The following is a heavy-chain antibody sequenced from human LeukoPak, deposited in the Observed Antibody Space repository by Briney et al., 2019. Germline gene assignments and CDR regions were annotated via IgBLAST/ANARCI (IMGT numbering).Heavy chain of an antibody. Sequence: ASVKVSCKASGYTFTSYYMHWVRQAPGQGLEWMGIINPSGGSTSYAQKFQGRVTMTRDTSTSTVYMELSSLRSEDTAVYCCARTEDTYCSSTSCYGLGWFDPWGQGTLVTVSS. D-gene: IGHD2-2*01. CDR3: ARTEDTYCSSTSCYGLGWFDP. CDR1: GYTFTSYY. CDR2: INPSGGST. V-gene: IGHV1-46*01. J-gene: IGHJ5*02.